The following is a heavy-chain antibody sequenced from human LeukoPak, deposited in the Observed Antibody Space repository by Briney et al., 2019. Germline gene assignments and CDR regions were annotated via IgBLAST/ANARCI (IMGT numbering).Heavy chain of an antibody. CDR2: INPNSGGT. CDR3: ARMSSTTGTTGDAFDI. Sequence: GASVKVSCKASGYTFTGYYMHWVRQAPGQGLEWMGWINPNSGGTNYAQKFQGRVTMTRDTSISTAYMELSRLRSDDTAVYYCARMSSTTGTTGDAFDIWGQGTMVTVSS. J-gene: IGHJ3*02. CDR1: GYTFTGYY. V-gene: IGHV1-2*02. D-gene: IGHD1-1*01.